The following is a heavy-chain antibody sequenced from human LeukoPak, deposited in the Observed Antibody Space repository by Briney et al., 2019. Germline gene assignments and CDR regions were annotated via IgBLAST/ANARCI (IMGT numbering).Heavy chain of an antibody. Sequence: GGSLRLSCAASGFSFDDYAMHWVRHTPGKGLEWVSLITWDGGSTYYADSVKGRFTISRDNSKNTLYLHMNSLRAEDTAVYYCARDMSPWETRNPDAFDIWGQGTMVTVSS. V-gene: IGHV3-43D*03. CDR3: ARDMSPWETRNPDAFDI. CDR1: GFSFDDYA. CDR2: ITWDGGST. D-gene: IGHD1-14*01. J-gene: IGHJ3*02.